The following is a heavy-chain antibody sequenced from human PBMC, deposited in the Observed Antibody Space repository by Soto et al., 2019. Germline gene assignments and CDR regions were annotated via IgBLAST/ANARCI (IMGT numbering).Heavy chain of an antibody. CDR2: ITGTGVSI. Sequence: GGSLRLSCVASGFSFSGYAMSWVRQAPGKGLVWVSSITGTGVSIYYADSVRGRFTISRDNSKNTLYLQMSSLRAEDAARYYCAKDQLPDIMGAAGYWGQGTLVTVSS. V-gene: IGHV3-23*01. CDR3: AKDQLPDIMGAAGY. J-gene: IGHJ4*02. D-gene: IGHD6-13*01. CDR1: GFSFSGYA.